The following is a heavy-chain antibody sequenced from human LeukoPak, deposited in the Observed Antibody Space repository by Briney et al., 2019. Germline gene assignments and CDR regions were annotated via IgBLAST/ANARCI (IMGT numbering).Heavy chain of an antibody. V-gene: IGHV4-38-2*02. CDR2: IYYSGST. Sequence: SETLSLTCTVSGYSISSGYYWGWIRQPPGKGLEWIGYIYYSGSTNYNPSLKSRVTISVDTSKNQFSLKLSSVTAADTAVYYCVAGSGFRYWGQGTLVTVSS. CDR3: VAGSGFRY. J-gene: IGHJ4*02. D-gene: IGHD6-19*01. CDR1: GYSISSGYY.